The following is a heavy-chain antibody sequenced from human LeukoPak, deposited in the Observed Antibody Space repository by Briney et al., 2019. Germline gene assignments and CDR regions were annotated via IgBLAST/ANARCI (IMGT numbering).Heavy chain of an antibody. CDR2: ISRSGSTM. Sequence: TGGSLRLSCAASGFTFSTYAMNWVRQAPGKGLEWVSYISRSGSTMYYADSVKGRFTISRDNAKNSLYLQMNSLRAEDTAVYFCAKDLYTTIHGFDYCGQGTLVTVSS. CDR3: AKDLYTTIHGFDY. J-gene: IGHJ4*02. V-gene: IGHV3-48*01. D-gene: IGHD5-12*01. CDR1: GFTFSTYA.